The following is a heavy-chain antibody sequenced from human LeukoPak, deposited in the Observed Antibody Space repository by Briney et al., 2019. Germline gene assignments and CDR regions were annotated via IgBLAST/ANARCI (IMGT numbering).Heavy chain of an antibody. J-gene: IGHJ1*01. Sequence: ASVKVSCKASGGTFSSYAISWVRQAPGQGLEWMGGIIPIFGTANYAQKFQGRVTITADESTSTAYMELSSLRPEDTAVYYCARSLAATRGRYFQHWGQGTLVTVSS. CDR2: IIPIFGTA. CDR3: ARSLAATRGRYFQH. D-gene: IGHD2-15*01. CDR1: GGTFSSYA. V-gene: IGHV1-69*01.